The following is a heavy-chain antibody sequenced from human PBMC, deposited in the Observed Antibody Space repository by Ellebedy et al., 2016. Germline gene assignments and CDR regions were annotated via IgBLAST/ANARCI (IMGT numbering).Heavy chain of an antibody. CDR1: GFSFNNYK. CDR2: ISTSGSDV. CDR3: VRDVMSGWVPRRFNP. D-gene: IGHD6-19*01. J-gene: IGHJ5*02. Sequence: GGSLRLXXEASGFSFNNYKMHWVRQAPGKGLEWISGISTSGSDVYYADSLRGRFTISRDNAKNSLFLQMNSLRPEDTAMYYCVRDVMSGWVPRRFNPWGRGTLVTVSS. V-gene: IGHV3-21*01.